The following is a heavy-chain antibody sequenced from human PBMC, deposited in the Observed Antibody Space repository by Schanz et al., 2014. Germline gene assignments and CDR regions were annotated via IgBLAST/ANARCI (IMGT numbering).Heavy chain of an antibody. J-gene: IGHJ4*02. Sequence: DVQLLESGGGLVQPGGSLRLSCAASGITFSSHSFNWVRQAPGKGLEWVSVIGVDGTTTYYADSVKGRFTISSDNSKSTLYLQMSSLRAEDTAVYYCAKSQGSSFDSWGQGTLVTVSS. CDR2: IGVDGTTT. CDR1: GITFSSHS. V-gene: IGHV3-23*01. D-gene: IGHD6-13*01. CDR3: AKSQGSSFDS.